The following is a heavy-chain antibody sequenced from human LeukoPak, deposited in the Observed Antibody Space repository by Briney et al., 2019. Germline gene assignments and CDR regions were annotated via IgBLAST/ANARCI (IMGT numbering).Heavy chain of an antibody. J-gene: IGHJ4*02. CDR3: AKFSSGWYEDY. D-gene: IGHD6-19*01. CDR2: ISASGIT. V-gene: IGHV3-23*01. Sequence: PGWSLRLSCAASGFTFTNYAMTWVRQAPGKGLAWVSSISASGITFSADSVKGRFTISGDNSKNTLYLQMSSLRAEDTAIYYCAKFSSGWYEDYWGQGTLVTVSS. CDR1: GFTFTNYA.